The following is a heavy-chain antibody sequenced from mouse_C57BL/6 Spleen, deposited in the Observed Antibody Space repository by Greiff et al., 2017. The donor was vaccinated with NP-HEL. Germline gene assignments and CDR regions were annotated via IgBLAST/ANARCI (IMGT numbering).Heavy chain of an antibody. J-gene: IGHJ2*01. Sequence: QVQLQQPGAELVRPGTSVKLSCKASGYTFTSYWMHWVKQRPGQGLEWIGVIDPSDSYTNYNQKFKGKATLTVDTSSSTAYMQLSSLTSEDSAVYYCARRDYGKNFDYWGQGTTLTVSS. CDR2: IDPSDSYT. CDR1: GYTFTSYW. D-gene: IGHD1-1*01. V-gene: IGHV1-59*01. CDR3: ARRDYGKNFDY.